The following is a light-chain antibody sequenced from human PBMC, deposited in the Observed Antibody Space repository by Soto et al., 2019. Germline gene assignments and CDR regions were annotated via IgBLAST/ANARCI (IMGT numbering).Light chain of an antibody. Sequence: EIVMTNSPATLSVSPGERATLSCRASQSVSSNLAWYQQRPGQAPRLLIYGASTRATGIPGRFSGSGSGTEFTLTISSLQSEDFAVYYCQQYNNWLQTFGQGTKVDIK. CDR1: QSVSSN. CDR2: GAS. J-gene: IGKJ1*01. CDR3: QQYNNWLQT. V-gene: IGKV3-15*01.